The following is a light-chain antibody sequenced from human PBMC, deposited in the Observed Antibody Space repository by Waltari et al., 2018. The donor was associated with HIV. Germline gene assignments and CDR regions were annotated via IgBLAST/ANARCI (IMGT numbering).Light chain of an antibody. CDR2: DVN. V-gene: IGLV2-11*01. CDR3: CSYAGTYGWV. Sequence: QSALTQPRSVSGSPGPSVSISCTGTNTDVAGYNYVSWYQQHPDKAPKVMIFDVNKRPSGVPDRFSGSKSGSTASLTISGLQAEDEADYYCCSYAGTYGWVFGGGTKVTVL. CDR1: NTDVAGYNY. J-gene: IGLJ3*02.